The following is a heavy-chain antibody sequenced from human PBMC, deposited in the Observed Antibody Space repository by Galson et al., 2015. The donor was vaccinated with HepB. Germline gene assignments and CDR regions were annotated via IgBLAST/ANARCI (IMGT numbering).Heavy chain of an antibody. CDR2: IDPSDSYT. V-gene: IGHV5-10-1*01. CDR3: ARLWAYVTPESGLDY. D-gene: IGHD4-23*01. J-gene: IGHJ4*02. Sequence: QSGAEVKKPGESLRISCKGSGYSFTSYWISWVRQMPGKGLEWMGRIDPSDSYTNYSPSFQGHVTISADKSISTAYLQWSSLKASDTAMYYCARLWAYVTPESGLDYWGQGTLVTVSS. CDR1: GYSFTSYW.